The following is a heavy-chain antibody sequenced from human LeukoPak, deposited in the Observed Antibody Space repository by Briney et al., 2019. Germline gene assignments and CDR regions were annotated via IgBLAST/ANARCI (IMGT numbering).Heavy chain of an antibody. CDR1: GFSFSDYW. Sequence: GGSLRLSCAASGFSFSDYWMSWVRQAPGKGLEWVANINHDGSEKHYVDSVKGRFTISRDSAKNSLSLQMTSLRDVDTALYYCGRRGSLSDYWGQGSLVSVSS. V-gene: IGHV3-7*01. D-gene: IGHD3-10*01. J-gene: IGHJ4*02. CDR2: INHDGSEK. CDR3: GRRGSLSDY.